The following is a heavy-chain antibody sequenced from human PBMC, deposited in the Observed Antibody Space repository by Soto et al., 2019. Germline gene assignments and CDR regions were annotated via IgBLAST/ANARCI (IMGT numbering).Heavy chain of an antibody. V-gene: IGHV1-2*02. D-gene: IGHD3-16*02. J-gene: IGHJ4*02. CDR2: INPNSGDT. CDR1: GYTFTAHY. Sequence: SVKVSCKASGYTFTAHYMNWVRQAPGQGLEWMGWINPNSGDTKCVEKFQGRVTMTSDTSISTAYMELSSLRSDATAVYYCAGVNSGSYRHRLFDYWGQGALVTVSS. CDR3: AGVNSGSYRHRLFDY.